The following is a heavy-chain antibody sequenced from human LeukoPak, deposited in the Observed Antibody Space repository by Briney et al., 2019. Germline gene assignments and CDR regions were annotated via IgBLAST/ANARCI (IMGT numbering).Heavy chain of an antibody. Sequence: GGSLRLSCAASGFTFSDYYMSWIRQAPGKGLEWVSYISSSGSTIYYADSVKGRFTISRDNAKNSLYLQMNSLRAEDTAVYYCAKDLRRGAAAGSFDYWGQGTLVTVSS. V-gene: IGHV3-11*01. CDR1: GFTFSDYY. D-gene: IGHD6-13*01. J-gene: IGHJ4*02. CDR2: ISSSGSTI. CDR3: AKDLRRGAAAGSFDY.